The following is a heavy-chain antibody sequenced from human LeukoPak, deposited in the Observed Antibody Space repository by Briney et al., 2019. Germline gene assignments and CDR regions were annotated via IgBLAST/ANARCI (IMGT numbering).Heavy chain of an antibody. CDR1: GDTFSSFA. Sequence: GASVKVSCKASGDTFSSFAVSWVRQAPGQGLEWMGRIIPLFGTADYAQRYQGRVTISADNSLNTAYLELSSLTSEDTAVYYCARVDSTYGYAGGNYFDSWGQGTLVTVSS. D-gene: IGHD5-18*01. CDR2: IIPLFGTA. V-gene: IGHV1-69*06. CDR3: ARVDSTYGYAGGNYFDS. J-gene: IGHJ4*02.